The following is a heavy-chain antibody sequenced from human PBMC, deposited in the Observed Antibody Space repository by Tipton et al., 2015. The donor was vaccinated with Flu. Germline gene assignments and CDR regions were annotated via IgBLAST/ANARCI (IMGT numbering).Heavy chain of an antibody. D-gene: IGHD4-23*01. CDR1: GAALSSGDYY. V-gene: IGHV4-31*02. CDR3: ARGVYGGTWAYLDL. CDR2: IYYSGST. Sequence: GAALSSGDYYWTWVRQHPGKGLEWIGHIYYSGSTYYNPSLKTRLAISVDTSKNQISLNLSSVTAADTAVYYCARGVYGGTWAYLDLWGQGTLVTVSS. J-gene: IGHJ4*02.